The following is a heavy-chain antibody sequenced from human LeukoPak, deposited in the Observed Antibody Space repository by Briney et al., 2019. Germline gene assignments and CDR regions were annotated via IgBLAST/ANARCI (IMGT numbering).Heavy chain of an antibody. D-gene: IGHD2-8*02. CDR3: ARATTAYCTGGICPNFDY. Sequence: SETLSLTCTVSGASITSYYWSWIRQPPGKGLEWIGYIYYSGSTNYNPSLKSRVTISVDTSKNQFSLKLSSVTAADTAVYYCARATTAYCTGGICPNFDYWGQGALVTASS. CDR2: IYYSGST. J-gene: IGHJ4*02. V-gene: IGHV4-59*01. CDR1: GASITSYY.